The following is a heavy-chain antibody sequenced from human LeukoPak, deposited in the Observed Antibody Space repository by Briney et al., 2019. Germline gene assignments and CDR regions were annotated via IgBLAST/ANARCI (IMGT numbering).Heavy chain of an antibody. V-gene: IGHV1-69*04. J-gene: IGHJ5*02. D-gene: IGHD3-10*01. CDR1: GGTFSSYA. CDR2: IIPIFGIA. Sequence: RVASVKVSCKASGGTFSSYANSWVRQALGQGLEEMGRIIPIFGIANYAQKFQGRVTITADKSTSTAYMELGSLRSEDTAVYYCARGVLRETYYYGSGSSLWFDPWGQGTLVTVSS. CDR3: ARGVLRETYYYGSGSSLWFDP.